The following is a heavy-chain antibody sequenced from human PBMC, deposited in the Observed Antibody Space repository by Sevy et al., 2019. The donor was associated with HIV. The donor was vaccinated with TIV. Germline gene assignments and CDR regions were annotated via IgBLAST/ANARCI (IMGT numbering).Heavy chain of an antibody. Sequence: SEILSLTCTVSGGSISSGGYYWSWIRQHPGKGLEWIGYIYYSGSTYYNPSLKSRVTISVDTSKNQFSLKLSSVTAEDTAVYYCARAISGYCSHSSCYPLSGEKYYYGMDVWGQGTTVTVSS. D-gene: IGHD2-2*03. CDR1: GGSISSGGYY. CDR3: ARAISGYCSHSSCYPLSGEKYYYGMDV. V-gene: IGHV4-31*03. J-gene: IGHJ6*02. CDR2: IYYSGST.